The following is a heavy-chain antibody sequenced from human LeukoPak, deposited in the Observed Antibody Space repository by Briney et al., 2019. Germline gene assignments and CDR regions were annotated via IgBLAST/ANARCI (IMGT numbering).Heavy chain of an antibody. Sequence: GGSLRLSCAASGFTVSNNFVTWVRQAPGKGLEWVSIIYSGGGTDYADSVKGRFTISRDNSKNTVYLQMNSLRAEDTAVYHCARKSRGIAAAGTFFGSWGQGTLVTVSS. CDR2: IYSGGGT. J-gene: IGHJ5*02. V-gene: IGHV3-53*01. CDR3: ARKSRGIAAAGTFFGS. CDR1: GFTVSNNF. D-gene: IGHD6-13*01.